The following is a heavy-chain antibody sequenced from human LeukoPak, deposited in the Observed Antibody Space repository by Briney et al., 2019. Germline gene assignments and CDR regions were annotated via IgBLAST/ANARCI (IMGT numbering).Heavy chain of an antibody. V-gene: IGHV1-18*01. CDR3: ARVDGRYCSSTSCYAWDH. Sequence: GASVKLSCKAAGYTFTNHGINWVRQAPGQGLEWMGWISAYHGNTNYAQKIQGRVTMPADTSTSTAYRERRSLRSDDTAVYYCARVDGRYCSSTSCYAWDHWGQGTLVTVSS. J-gene: IGHJ4*02. CDR1: GYTFTNHG. CDR2: ISAYHGNT. D-gene: IGHD2-2*01.